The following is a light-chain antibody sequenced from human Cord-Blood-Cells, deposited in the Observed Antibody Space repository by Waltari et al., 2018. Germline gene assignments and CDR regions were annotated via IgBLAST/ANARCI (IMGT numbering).Light chain of an antibody. Sequence: SYELTQPPSVSVSPGQTARITCSGDALPKQYAYWYQQKPGQAPVLVIYKDSERPSAIPERFSGSSSGTTVTLTISGVQAEDEADYYCQSADSSGTIGVFGGGTKLTVL. J-gene: IGLJ3*02. CDR3: QSADSSGTIGV. V-gene: IGLV3-25*03. CDR2: KDS. CDR1: ALPKQY.